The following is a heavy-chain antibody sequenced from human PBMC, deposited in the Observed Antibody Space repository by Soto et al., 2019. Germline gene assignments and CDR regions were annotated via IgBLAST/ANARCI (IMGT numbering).Heavy chain of an antibody. V-gene: IGHV1-46*03. Sequence: QVQLVQSGAEVKKPGASVKVSCKASGYTFTSYYMHWVRQAPGQGLEWMGIINPSGSTSYAQKFPGRVTMPSDTSTSTLYMALSSLTSGNTAVYSCASVYCSGGRCYSIDYWGQGTLVTVSS. CDR2: INPSGST. CDR3: ASVYCSGGRCYSIDY. J-gene: IGHJ4*02. CDR1: GYTFTSYY. D-gene: IGHD2-15*01.